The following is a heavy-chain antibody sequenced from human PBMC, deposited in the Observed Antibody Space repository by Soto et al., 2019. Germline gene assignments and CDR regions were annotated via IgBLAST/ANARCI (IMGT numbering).Heavy chain of an antibody. CDR2: ISGSGGST. D-gene: IGHD6-19*01. V-gene: IGHV3-23*01. CDR3: AKNSSGWYYFDY. J-gene: IGHJ4*02. CDR1: GFTFSSYA. Sequence: PGGSLRLSCAASGFTFSSYAMSWVRQAPGKGLEWVSGISGSGGSTHYADSVKGRFTISRDNSKNTLYLQMNSLRAEDTAVYYCAKNSSGWYYFDYWGQGTLVTVSS.